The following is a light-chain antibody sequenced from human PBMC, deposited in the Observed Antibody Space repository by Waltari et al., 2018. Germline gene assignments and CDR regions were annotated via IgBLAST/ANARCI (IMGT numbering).Light chain of an antibody. CDR1: TSDCGSFNF. CDR2: DVS. J-gene: IGLJ3*02. Sequence: QSALTQPASVSGSPGQSVTISCTGTTSDCGSFNFVSWYQDHPGQGPKVIIYDVSDRPSGVSARFSGSKSGNTASLTISGLQAEDEADYYCSSQSSNNIVLFGGGTKVTVL. V-gene: IGLV2-14*03. CDR3: SSQSSNNIVL.